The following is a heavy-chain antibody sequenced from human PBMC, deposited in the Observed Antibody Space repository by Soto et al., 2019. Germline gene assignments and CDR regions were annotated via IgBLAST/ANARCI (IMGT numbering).Heavy chain of an antibody. D-gene: IGHD3-10*01. CDR3: SLWFGTKGYYYYGMDV. J-gene: IGHJ6*02. Sequence: ASVKVSCKASGYTFTSYAMHWVRQAPGQRLEWMGWINPSGGSTSYAQKFQGRVTMTRDTSTSTVYMELSSLRSEDTAVYYCSLWFGTKGYYYYGMDVWGQGTTVTVSS. V-gene: IGHV1-46*01. CDR1: GYTFTSYA. CDR2: INPSGGST.